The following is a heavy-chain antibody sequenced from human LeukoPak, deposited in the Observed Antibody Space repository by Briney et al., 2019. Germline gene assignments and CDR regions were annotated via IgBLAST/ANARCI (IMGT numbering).Heavy chain of an antibody. J-gene: IGHJ4*02. D-gene: IGHD3-10*01. Sequence: SETLSLTCTVSGGSISSSSYYWGWIRQPPGKGLEWIGRIYYSGSTYYNPSLKSRVTISVDTSKNQFSLKLSSVTAADTAVYYCARHGYYYGSGSQLFDYWGQGTLVTVSS. CDR2: IYYSGST. CDR3: ARHGYYYGSGSQLFDY. CDR1: GGSISSSSYY. V-gene: IGHV4-39*01.